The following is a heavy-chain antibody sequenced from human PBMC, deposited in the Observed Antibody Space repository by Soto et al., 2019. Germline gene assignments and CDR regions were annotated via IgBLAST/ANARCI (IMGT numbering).Heavy chain of an antibody. Sequence: SETLSLTCTVSGGSISSSSYYWGLIRQPPGKGLEWIGSIYYSGSTYYNPSLKSRVTISVDTSKNQFSLKLSSVTAADTAVYYCVRGGYSYGYSLDYWGQGTLVTVSS. CDR2: IYYSGST. V-gene: IGHV4-39*01. D-gene: IGHD5-18*01. CDR3: VRGGYSYGYSLDY. J-gene: IGHJ4*02. CDR1: GGSISSSSYY.